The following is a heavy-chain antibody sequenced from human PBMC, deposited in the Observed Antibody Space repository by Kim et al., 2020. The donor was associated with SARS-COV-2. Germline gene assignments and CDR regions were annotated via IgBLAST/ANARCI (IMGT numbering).Heavy chain of an antibody. D-gene: IGHD3-10*01. J-gene: IGHJ5*02. Sequence: GESLKISCKGSGYSFTNYWISWVRQMPGKGLEWMGRIDPSDSYTNYSPSFQGHVTISADKSITTAYLQWSSLKASDTAMYYCARVWFGDHHNWFDPWGQGTLVTVSS. CDR3: ARVWFGDHHNWFDP. V-gene: IGHV5-10-1*01. CDR1: GYSFTNYW. CDR2: IDPSDSYT.